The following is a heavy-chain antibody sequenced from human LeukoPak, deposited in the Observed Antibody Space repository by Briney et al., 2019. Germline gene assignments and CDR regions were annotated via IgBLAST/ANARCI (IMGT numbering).Heavy chain of an antibody. V-gene: IGHV5-51*01. CDR1: GGTFSSYA. J-gene: IGHJ4*02. D-gene: IGHD6-13*01. CDR2: IYPGDSDT. Sequence: ASVKVSCKASGGTFSSYAISWVRQAPGQGLEWMGIIYPGDSDTRYSPSFQGQVTISADKSISTAYLQWSSLKASDTAMYYCARGIAAAGTAAFDYWGQGTLVTVSS. CDR3: ARGIAAAGTAAFDY.